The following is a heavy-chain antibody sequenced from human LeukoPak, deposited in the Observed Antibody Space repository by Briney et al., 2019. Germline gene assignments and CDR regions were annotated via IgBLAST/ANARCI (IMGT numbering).Heavy chain of an antibody. CDR1: GFTLGDYS. CDR2: LRSKAYGGTT. CDR3: SRTGAPYSYSSMEV. D-gene: IGHD1-1*01. V-gene: IGHV3-49*04. Sequence: GRSLRLSRTPSGFTLGDYSMGSVRHDPGKGLEWVGFLRSKAYGGTTEYSASVKGRFTISRDDSRSITYLQMNSMKTEGTAVYYCSRTGAPYSYSSMEVWGEGATGSVSS. J-gene: IGHJ6*02.